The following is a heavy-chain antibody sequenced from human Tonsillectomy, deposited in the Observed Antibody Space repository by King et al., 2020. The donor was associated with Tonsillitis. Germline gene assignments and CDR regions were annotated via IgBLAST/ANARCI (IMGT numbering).Heavy chain of an antibody. J-gene: IGHJ4*02. V-gene: IGHV3-30*02. CDR3: AKWDRTALFDY. Sequence: VQLVESGGGVVQPGGSLRLSCAASGFTFSTYAMHWVRQAPGKGLEWVAFVRFDGTNDYYGDSVRGRFTISRDNSKNTLYLQMNSLRAEDTAVYYCAKWDRTALFDYWGQGTLVTVSS. CDR1: GFTFSTYA. D-gene: IGHD1-26*01. CDR2: VRFDGTND.